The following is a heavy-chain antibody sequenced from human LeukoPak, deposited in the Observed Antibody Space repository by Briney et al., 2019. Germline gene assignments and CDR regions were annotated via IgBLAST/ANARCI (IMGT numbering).Heavy chain of an antibody. CDR3: AKSDGYYDSSGSFYFDY. Sequence: GSLRLSCAASGFTFSSYAMSWVRQAPGKGLEWVSAISGSGGSTYYADSVKGRFTISRDNSKNTLYLQMNSLRAEDTAVYYCAKSDGYYDSSGSFYFDYWGQGTLVTVSS. V-gene: IGHV3-23*01. CDR1: GFTFSSYA. CDR2: ISGSGGST. J-gene: IGHJ4*02. D-gene: IGHD3-22*01.